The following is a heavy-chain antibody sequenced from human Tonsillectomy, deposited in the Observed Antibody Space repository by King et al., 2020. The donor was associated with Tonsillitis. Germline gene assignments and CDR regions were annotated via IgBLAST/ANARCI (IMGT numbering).Heavy chain of an antibody. V-gene: IGHV4-59*08. D-gene: IGHD3-10*01. CDR2: IYYSGST. Sequence: VQLQESGPGLVKPSETLSLTCTVSGGSISSYYWYWIRQPPGKGLEWIGSIYYSGSTNYNPSLKSRVTISVDTSKNQFSLKLSSVTAADTAVYYCARHPYYFGSGNPWGQGTLVTVSS. CDR3: ARHPYYFGSGNP. J-gene: IGHJ5*02. CDR1: GGSISSYY.